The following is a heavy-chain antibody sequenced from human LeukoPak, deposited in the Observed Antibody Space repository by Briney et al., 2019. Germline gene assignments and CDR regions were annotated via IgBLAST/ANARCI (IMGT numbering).Heavy chain of an antibody. Sequence: PGESLKISCKASGYSFTSYWIAWVRQMPGKGLERMGVIYPDDFDTRYSPSFQGQVTISADKSISTAFLQWSSLKASDTAIYYCARHGKLSASRNWFDPWGQGTLVTVSS. CDR3: ARHGKLSASRNWFDP. CDR2: IYPDDFDT. V-gene: IGHV5-51*01. J-gene: IGHJ5*02. D-gene: IGHD1-26*01. CDR1: GYSFTSYW.